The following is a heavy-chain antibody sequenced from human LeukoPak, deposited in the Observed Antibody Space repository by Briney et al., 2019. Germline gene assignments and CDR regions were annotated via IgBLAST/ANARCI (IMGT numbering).Heavy chain of an antibody. CDR2: INHSGST. CDR3: ASPSVPGARRYFDI. D-gene: IGHD2-2*01. V-gene: IGHV4-34*01. Sequence: SETLSLTCAVYGGSFIGYYWNEIRQPPAKGLEGIGEINHSGSTNYNPSLNSQVTISVDRSKNQFSLKLSTETPADTAVCYFASPSVPGARRYFDIWGQGTMVTVSS. CDR1: GGSFIGYY. J-gene: IGHJ3*02.